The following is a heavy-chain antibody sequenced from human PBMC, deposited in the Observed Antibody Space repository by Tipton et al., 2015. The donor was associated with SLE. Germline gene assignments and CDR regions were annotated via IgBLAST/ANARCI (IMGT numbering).Heavy chain of an antibody. J-gene: IGHJ4*02. CDR3: ARAQNYYGSGSYHKVFDY. CDR1: GGSISSSIYY. D-gene: IGHD3-10*01. Sequence: TLSLTCTVSGGSISSSIYYWGWIRQPPGKGLEWIGSIYYSGRTYYNPSLKSRVTVSVDTSKNQFSLKLSSMTAADTAVYYCARAQNYYGSGSYHKVFDYWGQGTLITVSS. CDR2: IYYSGRT. V-gene: IGHV4-39*07.